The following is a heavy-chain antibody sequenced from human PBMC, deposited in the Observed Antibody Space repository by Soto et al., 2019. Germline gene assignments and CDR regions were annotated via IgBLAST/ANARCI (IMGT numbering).Heavy chain of an antibody. CDR1: GFTFSSRS. CDR3: ARVAY. CDR2: ISSGSSDT. Sequence: PGGSLRLSCAASGFTFSSRSMNWVRQAPGKGLEWVASISSGSSDTWYADSVKGRFIISRDNAQNSLFLQMNTLRPEDTAMYYCARVAYWGPGTQVTVSS. V-gene: IGHV3-21*01. J-gene: IGHJ4*02.